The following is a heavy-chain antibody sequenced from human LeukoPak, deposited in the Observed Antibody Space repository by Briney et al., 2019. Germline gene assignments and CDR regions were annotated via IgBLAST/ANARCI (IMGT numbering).Heavy chain of an antibody. CDR1: GFTFSSYW. CDR3: ARCAYDSSGYYSVPSHLDY. D-gene: IGHD3-22*01. CDR2: IKQDGSAK. J-gene: IGHJ4*02. V-gene: IGHV3-7*01. Sequence: GGSLRLSCAASGFTFSSYWMTWVRQAPGKGLEWVANIKQDGSAKYYVDSLRGRFSISRDNVKNSLFLQMNSLSAEDTAVSYCARCAYDSSGYYSVPSHLDYWGQGTLVTVSS.